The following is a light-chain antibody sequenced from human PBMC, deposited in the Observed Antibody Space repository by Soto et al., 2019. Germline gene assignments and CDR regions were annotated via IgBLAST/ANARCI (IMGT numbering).Light chain of an antibody. J-gene: IGKJ2*01. Sequence: EIVLTQSPGTLSLSPGERATLSCRASQSVSSSYLAWYQQKPGQAPRLLMYGASSRATGTPDRFSGGGSATDFTLTISRLEPEDFAVYYCQQYGSSPYTFGQGTKLEIK. V-gene: IGKV3-20*01. CDR1: QSVSSSY. CDR3: QQYGSSPYT. CDR2: GAS.